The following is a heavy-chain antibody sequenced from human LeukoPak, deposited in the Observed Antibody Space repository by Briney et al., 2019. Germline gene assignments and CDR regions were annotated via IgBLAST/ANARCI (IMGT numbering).Heavy chain of an antibody. CDR2: INPNSDGT. Sequence: ASVKVSCKTSGYTFTGYYIHWVRQAPGQGLEWMGWINPNSDGTSYAQKFQGRVTMTKDTSISTAYMELSRLTSDDTAVYYCARGPMVRGVYNWFDPWGQGTLVTVSS. D-gene: IGHD3-10*01. J-gene: IGHJ5*02. CDR1: GYTFTGYY. V-gene: IGHV1-2*02. CDR3: ARGPMVRGVYNWFDP.